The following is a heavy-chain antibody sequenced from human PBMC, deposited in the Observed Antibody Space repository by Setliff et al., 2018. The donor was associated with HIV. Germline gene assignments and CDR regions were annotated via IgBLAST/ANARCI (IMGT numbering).Heavy chain of an antibody. CDR1: GYSLTTYW. CDR3: ARRPYYDSWSGHQAFDI. V-gene: IGHV5-51*01. J-gene: IGHJ3*02. Sequence: PGESLKISCKGSGYSLTTYWIGWVRQMPGKGLEWMGIIYPYDSDTRYSPSFQGQVIISADKSISTAYVQWSGLKASDTAMYYCARRPYYDSWSGHQAFDIWGQGTMVTVSS. D-gene: IGHD3-3*01. CDR2: IYPYDSDT.